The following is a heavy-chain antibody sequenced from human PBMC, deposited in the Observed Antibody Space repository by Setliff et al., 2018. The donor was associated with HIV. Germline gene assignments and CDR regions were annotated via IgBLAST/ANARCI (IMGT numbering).Heavy chain of an antibody. J-gene: IGHJ4*02. CDR3: AKSSPSIGYISDH. CDR1: GGSFGDQF. CDR2: IHHGGGT. V-gene: IGHV4-34*01. D-gene: IGHD5-12*01. Sequence: PSETLSLTCAVYGGSFGDQFWNWIRQSPGKGLEWIGEIHHGGGTKYNPSLKSRVTISTDTSKNQFSLNVRSVTAADTAVYFCAKSSPSIGYISDHWGQGTLVTVSS.